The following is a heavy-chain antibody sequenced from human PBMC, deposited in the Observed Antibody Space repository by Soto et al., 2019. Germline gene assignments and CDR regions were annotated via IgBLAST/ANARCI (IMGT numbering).Heavy chain of an antibody. Sequence: GGSLRLSCAASGFTVSSNYMSWVRQAPGKGLEWVSVIYSGGSTYYADSVKGRFTISRDNSKNTLYLQMNSLRAEDTAVYYCEANVEMAPGTFDYWGQGTLVTVSS. J-gene: IGHJ4*02. CDR3: EANVEMAPGTFDY. CDR1: GFTVSSNY. V-gene: IGHV3-53*01. CDR2: IYSGGST.